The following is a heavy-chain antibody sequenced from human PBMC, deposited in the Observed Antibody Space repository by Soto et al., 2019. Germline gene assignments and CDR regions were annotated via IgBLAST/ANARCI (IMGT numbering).Heavy chain of an antibody. CDR1: GFTFKNHG. CDR2: ISHDATDE. Sequence: GGSLRLSCAASGFTFKNHGMHWVRQAPGKALEWVAVISHDATDERYADSVKGRFTISRDNSKNTLYLQMNSLRAEDTAVYYCARPYWYFDLWGRGTLVTVSS. CDR3: ARPYWYFDL. V-gene: IGHV3-30*03. J-gene: IGHJ2*01.